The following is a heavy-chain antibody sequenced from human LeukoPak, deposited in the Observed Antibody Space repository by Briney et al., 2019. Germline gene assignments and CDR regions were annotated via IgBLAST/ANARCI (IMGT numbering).Heavy chain of an antibody. Sequence: GGSLRLSCAASGFTFDDYAMHWVRQAPGKGLEWVSGISWNSGSIGYADSVKGRFTISRDNAKNSLYLQMNSLRAEDTALYYCAKDKAGGDYYCYGMDVWGQGTTVTVSS. J-gene: IGHJ6*02. V-gene: IGHV3-9*01. CDR2: ISWNSGSI. CDR1: GFTFDDYA. CDR3: AKDKAGGDYYCYGMDV. D-gene: IGHD5-24*01.